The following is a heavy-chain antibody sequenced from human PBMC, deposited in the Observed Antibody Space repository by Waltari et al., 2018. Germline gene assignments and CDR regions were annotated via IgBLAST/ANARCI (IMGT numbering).Heavy chain of an antibody. CDR1: GGSISSPY. Sequence: QVQLQESGPGLVKPSETLSLTCTVSGGSISSPYWGWIRKPPGKGLEWIGYIYYSGSTNYNPSLKSRVTISVDTSKNQFSLKLSSVTAADTAVYYCASGKEQWLVAGNNDAFDIWGQGTMVTVSS. D-gene: IGHD6-19*01. CDR2: IYYSGST. CDR3: ASGKEQWLVAGNNDAFDI. J-gene: IGHJ3*02. V-gene: IGHV4-59*11.